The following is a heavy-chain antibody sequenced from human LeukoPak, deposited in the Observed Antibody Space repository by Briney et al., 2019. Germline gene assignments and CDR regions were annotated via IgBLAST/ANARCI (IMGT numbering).Heavy chain of an antibody. Sequence: GGSLRLSCAASGFTFSSYEMNWVRQAPGKGLEWVSYISSSGSTMYYADSVKGRFTISRDNAKNSLYLQMNSLRAEDTAVYYCARTDTSKSYKGDWYGMDVWGQGTTVTVSS. J-gene: IGHJ6*02. CDR3: ARTDTSKSYKGDWYGMDV. V-gene: IGHV3-48*03. CDR1: GFTFSSYE. D-gene: IGHD3-10*01. CDR2: ISSSGSTM.